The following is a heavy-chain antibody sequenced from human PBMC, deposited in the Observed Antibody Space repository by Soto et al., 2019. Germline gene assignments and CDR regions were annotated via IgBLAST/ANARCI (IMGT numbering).Heavy chain of an antibody. J-gene: IGHJ3*02. CDR3: AREGLTFGPGAVGGAFDI. D-gene: IGHD2-2*01. CDR2: IIPIFGTI. Sequence: QVQLVQSGTEVKKPGSSVKVSCKASGGTFDSNAISWVRLAPGQGLEWMGGIIPIFGTINNAQKFQDRVTITSXAXTXIXXMELSSLRSEDTAIYYCAREGLTFGPGAVGGAFDIWGQGTLVTVSS. V-gene: IGHV1-69*05. CDR1: GGTFDSNA.